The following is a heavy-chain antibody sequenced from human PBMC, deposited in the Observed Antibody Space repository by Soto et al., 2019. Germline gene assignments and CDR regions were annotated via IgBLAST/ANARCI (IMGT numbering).Heavy chain of an antibody. V-gene: IGHV3-72*01. CDR1: GFTFSDHY. CDR3: SRAAYSGTYYSDY. J-gene: IGHJ4*02. Sequence: GGSLRLSCAASGFTFSDHYMDWVRQAPGKGLEWVGRTRSKANSYTTEYAASVKGRFTISRDDSKNSLYLQMHSLKPEDTAVYYCSRAAYSGTYYSDYWGQGTLVTVSS. D-gene: IGHD1-26*01. CDR2: TRSKANSYTT.